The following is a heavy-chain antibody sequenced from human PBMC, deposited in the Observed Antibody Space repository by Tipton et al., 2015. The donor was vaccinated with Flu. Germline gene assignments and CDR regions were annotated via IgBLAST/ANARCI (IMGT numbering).Heavy chain of an antibody. CDR1: GDSIGSDYF. CDR3: ARHTGDSVRGVIDY. J-gene: IGHJ4*02. V-gene: IGHV4-38-2*01. CDR2: IHHAGNA. Sequence: GLVKPSETLSVTCSVSGDSIGSDYFWGWIRQPPGKGLEWIGNIHHAGNAYYNFSLKSRVTISVDTSKNQFSLRLSSLTAADTAVYYCARHTGDSVRGVIDYWGQGTLVTASS. D-gene: IGHD3-10*02.